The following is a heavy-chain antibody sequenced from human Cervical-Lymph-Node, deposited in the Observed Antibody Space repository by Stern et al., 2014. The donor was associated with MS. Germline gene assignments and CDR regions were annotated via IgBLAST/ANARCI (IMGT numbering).Heavy chain of an antibody. J-gene: IGHJ4*02. CDR3: ARGPPGGDYFDY. CDR2: IDPNNGGT. Sequence: QVQLVQSGAEVKKPGASVKVSCKTSGFTFASYYMHWVRQAPGQGLEWMGRIDPNNGGTNSAQKFQGRVTMTRATSIRTVYLELSRLRSDDTAVYYCARGPPGGDYFDYWGQGTRVTVSS. D-gene: IGHD2-2*01. V-gene: IGHV1-2*06. CDR1: GFTFASYY.